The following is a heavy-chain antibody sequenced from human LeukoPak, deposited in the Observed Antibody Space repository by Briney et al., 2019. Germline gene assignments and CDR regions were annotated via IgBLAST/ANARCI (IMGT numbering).Heavy chain of an antibody. Sequence: SETLSLTCTVSGGSISSSSYYWGWIRQPPGKGLEWIGSIYYSGNTYYNPSLKSRVTISVDTSKNQFSLKLSSVTAADTAVYYCARGGLEYWGQGTLVTVSS. CDR2: IYYSGNT. CDR3: ARGGLEY. V-gene: IGHV4-39*07. J-gene: IGHJ4*02. CDR1: GGSISSSSYY.